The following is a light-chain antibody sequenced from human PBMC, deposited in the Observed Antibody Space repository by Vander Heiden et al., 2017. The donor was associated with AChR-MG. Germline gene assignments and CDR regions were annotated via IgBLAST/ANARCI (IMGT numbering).Light chain of an antibody. CDR2: GTS. V-gene: IGKV3-20*01. CDR3: KQYGRPPT. Sequence: IVLTQSPGTPPLSSGDTVPLPRVSCQSVSSSWLAWYQQKPGQVPRLLIYGTSNRATGVPERFSGSGSGTDFSLTISRLEAEDIATYFCKQYGRPPTFGQGTQVEIK. CDR1: QSVSSSW. J-gene: IGKJ1*01.